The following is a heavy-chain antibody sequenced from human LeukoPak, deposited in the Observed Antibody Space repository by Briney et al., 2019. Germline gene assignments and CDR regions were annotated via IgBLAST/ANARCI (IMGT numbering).Heavy chain of an antibody. CDR3: ARARVYYGSGSYRY. Sequence: PSETLSLTCTVSGGSITSTTYHWGWIRQSPGKGLEWIGSIHYSGSTNYNPSLKSRVTISVDTSKNQFSLKLSSVTAADTAVYYCARARVYYGSGSYRYWGQGTLVTVSS. V-gene: IGHV4-39*07. D-gene: IGHD3-10*01. CDR1: GGSITSTTYH. J-gene: IGHJ4*02. CDR2: IHYSGST.